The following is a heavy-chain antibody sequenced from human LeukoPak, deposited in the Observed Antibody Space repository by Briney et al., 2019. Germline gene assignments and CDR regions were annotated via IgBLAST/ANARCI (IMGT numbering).Heavy chain of an antibody. D-gene: IGHD6-13*01. J-gene: IGHJ6*03. CDR2: IRSKANSYAT. CDR3: TRIAGYYMDV. CDR1: GFTFSGSA. V-gene: IGHV3-73*01. Sequence: GGSLKLSCAASGFTFSGSAMHWVRQASGKGLEWVGRIRSKANSYATAYAASVKGRFTISRDDSKNTAYLQMNSLKTEDTAVYYCTRIAGYYMDVWGKGTTVTVSS.